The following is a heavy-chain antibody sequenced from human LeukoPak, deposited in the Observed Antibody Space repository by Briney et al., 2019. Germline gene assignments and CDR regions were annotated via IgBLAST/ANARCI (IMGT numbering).Heavy chain of an antibody. J-gene: IGHJ6*03. V-gene: IGHV1-2*02. CDR1: GYTFTGYY. CDR2: INPNSGGI. CDR3: ARVFYAKDIVVVPAYYYYYLDV. D-gene: IGHD2-2*01. Sequence: ASVKVSCKASGYTFTGYYMHWVRQAPGQGLEWMGWINPNSGGIKYEEKFHGRDTMTRDTSISTAYMEVSRLRSDDTAVYYYARVFYAKDIVVVPAYYYYYLDVWGKGTTVTVSS.